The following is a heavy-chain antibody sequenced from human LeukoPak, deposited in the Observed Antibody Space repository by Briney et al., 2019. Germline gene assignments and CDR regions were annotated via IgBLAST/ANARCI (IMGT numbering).Heavy chain of an antibody. V-gene: IGHV4-38-2*02. Sequence: SETLSLTCTVSGYSISSGYYWGWIRQSPGKGLEWIGKIYHSGSTYYNPSLKSRVTISVDTSKNQFSLKLSPVTAADTAVYYCARSWYVRRAYYYDSSGYPYYMDVWGKGTTVTVSS. CDR3: ARSWYVRRAYYYDSSGYPYYMDV. CDR2: IYHSGST. CDR1: GYSISSGYY. D-gene: IGHD3-22*01. J-gene: IGHJ6*03.